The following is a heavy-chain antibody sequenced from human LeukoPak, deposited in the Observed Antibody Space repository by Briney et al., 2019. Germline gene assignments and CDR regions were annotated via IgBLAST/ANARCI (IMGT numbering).Heavy chain of an antibody. Sequence: SQTLSLTCAISGDSVSSNSVTWNWIRQSPRRGLEWLGRTYYRSKWSYDYAVSVKSRITINSDTSKNQLSLQLNSVTPEDTAVYYCARVTAAGTFDPWGQGTLVTVSS. CDR2: TYYRSKWSY. J-gene: IGHJ5*02. D-gene: IGHD6-25*01. V-gene: IGHV6-1*01. CDR1: GDSVSSNSVT. CDR3: ARVTAAGTFDP.